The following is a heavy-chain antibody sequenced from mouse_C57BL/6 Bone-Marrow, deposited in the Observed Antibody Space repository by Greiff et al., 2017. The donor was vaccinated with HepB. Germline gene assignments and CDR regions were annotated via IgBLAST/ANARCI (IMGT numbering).Heavy chain of an antibody. CDR1: GFTFSDYG. D-gene: IGHD1-1*01. CDR3: ARSTTVGGYPFY. J-gene: IGHJ3*01. V-gene: IGHV5-17*01. CDR2: ISSGSSTI. Sequence: EVKLMESGGGLVKPGGSLKLSCAASGFTFSDYGMHWVRQAPEKGLEWVAYISSGSSTIYYADTVKGRFTISRDNAKNTLFLQMTSLRSEDTAMYYCARSTTVGGYPFYWGQGTLVTVSA.